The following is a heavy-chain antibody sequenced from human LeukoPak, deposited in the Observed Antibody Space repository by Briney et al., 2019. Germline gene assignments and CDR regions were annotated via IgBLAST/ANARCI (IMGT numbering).Heavy chain of an antibody. J-gene: IGHJ4*02. V-gene: IGHV4-30-2*01. Sequence: SETLSLTCAVSGASISSGGYSWSWIRQPPGKGLEWIGYIYHSGSTYYNPSLKSRVTMSVDRSKNQFSLKLSSVTAADTAVYYCARAGRMITFGGVTYYFDYWGQGTLVTVSS. CDR3: ARAGRMITFGGVTYYFDY. CDR1: GASISSGGYS. D-gene: IGHD3-16*01. CDR2: IYHSGST.